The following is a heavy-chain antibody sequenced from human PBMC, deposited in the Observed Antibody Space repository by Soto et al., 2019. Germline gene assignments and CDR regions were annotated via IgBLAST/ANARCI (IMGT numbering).Heavy chain of an antibody. V-gene: IGHV3-30*18. D-gene: IGHD4-17*01. CDR3: AKDHLPTTITTPWFDP. Sequence: QVQLVGSGGGVVQPGRSLRLSCEASGFSFSSHGMHWVRQAPGKGLEWLAVISYDGNNKYYADSVKGRFSISRDNYKNTLYLQMNSLRAEDTAVYHCAKDHLPTTITTPWFDPWGQGTLVTVSS. CDR2: ISYDGNNK. J-gene: IGHJ5*02. CDR1: GFSFSSHG.